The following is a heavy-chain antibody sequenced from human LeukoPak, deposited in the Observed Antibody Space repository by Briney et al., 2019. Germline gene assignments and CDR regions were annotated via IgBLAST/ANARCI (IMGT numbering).Heavy chain of an antibody. CDR3: ARTGSSGSFSDY. CDR2: IHYTGGT. D-gene: IGHD3-10*01. V-gene: IGHV4-59*01. J-gene: IGHJ4*02. Sequence: SETLSLTCTVSGGSISSYYWSWIRQPPGKGLERIGFIHYTGGTLYNPFLKSRVTLSVDVSKSQFSLSLTSATTADTAVYYCARTGSSGSFSDYWGQGTLVTVSS. CDR1: GGSISSYY.